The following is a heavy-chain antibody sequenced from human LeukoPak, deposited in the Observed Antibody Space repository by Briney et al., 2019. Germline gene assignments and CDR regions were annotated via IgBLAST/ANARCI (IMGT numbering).Heavy chain of an antibody. CDR3: AKGGGYEAQYYYYLDV. Sequence: GSLILSCAASGFTFSSYAMHWVLQAPGKGLEWVAFIRYDGSNKYYADSVKGRFTISRDNSKNTLYLQMKSLRAEDTAVYYCAKGGGYEAQYYYYLDV. D-gene: IGHD5-12*01. CDR2: IRYDGSNK. V-gene: IGHV3-30*02. J-gene: IGHJ6*03. CDR1: GFTFSSYA.